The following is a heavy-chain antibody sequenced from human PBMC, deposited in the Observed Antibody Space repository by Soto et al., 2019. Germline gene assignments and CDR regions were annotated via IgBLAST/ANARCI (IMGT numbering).Heavy chain of an antibody. CDR2: INPSGGST. V-gene: IGHV1-46*01. CDR3: ARESSSSPDYYGMDV. Sequence: ASVKVSCKASGYTFTSYYMHWVRQAPGQGLEWMGIINPSGGSTSYAQKFQGRVTMTRDTSTSTVYMELSSLRSGDTAVYYCARESSSSPDYYGMDVWGQGTTVTVSS. D-gene: IGHD6-6*01. CDR1: GYTFTSYY. J-gene: IGHJ6*02.